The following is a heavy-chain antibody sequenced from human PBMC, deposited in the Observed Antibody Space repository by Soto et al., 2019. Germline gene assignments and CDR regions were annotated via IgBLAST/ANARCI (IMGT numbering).Heavy chain of an antibody. Sequence: QVQLVQSGAEVKKPGSSVKVACKASGGTFSSYIISWVRQAPGQGLEWMGGIIPIFGTADYAQKFQGRVTITADKSTSTAYMELSSLRSEDTAVYFWARAYSSIKYWFDPWGQGTLVTVSS. V-gene: IGHV1-69*06. J-gene: IGHJ5*02. CDR1: GGTFSSYI. D-gene: IGHD6-13*01. CDR2: IIPIFGTA. CDR3: ARAYSSIKYWFDP.